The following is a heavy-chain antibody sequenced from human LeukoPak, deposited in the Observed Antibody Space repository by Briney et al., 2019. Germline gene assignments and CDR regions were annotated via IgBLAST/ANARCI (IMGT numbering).Heavy chain of an antibody. CDR2: ISSSGSTI. CDR3: ARETGGWYLY. Sequence: GGSLRLSCAASGFTFGSYEMNWVRQAPGKELEWVSYISSSGSTIYYADSVKGRFTISRDNAKNSLYLQVNSLRAEDTAVYYCARETGGWYLYWGRGTLVTVSS. CDR1: GFTFGSYE. V-gene: IGHV3-48*03. D-gene: IGHD6-19*01. J-gene: IGHJ4*02.